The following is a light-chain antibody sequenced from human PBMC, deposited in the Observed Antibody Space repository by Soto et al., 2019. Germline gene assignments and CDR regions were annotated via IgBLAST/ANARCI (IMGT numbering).Light chain of an antibody. CDR1: ESVSSAY. J-gene: IGKJ1*01. Sequence: EIVLTQSPGTLSLSPGERATLSCRASESVSSAYLGWYQQKPGQAPRLLIYGASSRATGIPDRFSGSGSGTDFTLTIRRLEPEDFAVYYCLQYGTSPWTFGQGTKVEIK. V-gene: IGKV3-20*01. CDR2: GAS. CDR3: LQYGTSPWT.